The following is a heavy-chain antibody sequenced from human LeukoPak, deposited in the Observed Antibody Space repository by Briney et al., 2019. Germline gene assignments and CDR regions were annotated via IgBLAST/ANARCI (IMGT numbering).Heavy chain of an antibody. CDR1: GYTFTGYY. J-gene: IGHJ4*02. CDR3: ARGTYYYDSSGYYYAFDY. V-gene: IGHV1-2*04. D-gene: IGHD3-22*01. Sequence: GASVKVSCKASGYTFTGYYMHWVRQAPGQGLEWMGWINPNSGGTNYAQKFQGWVTMTRDTSISTAYMELSRLRSDDTAVYYCARGTYYYDSSGYYYAFDYWGQGTLVTVSS. CDR2: INPNSGGT.